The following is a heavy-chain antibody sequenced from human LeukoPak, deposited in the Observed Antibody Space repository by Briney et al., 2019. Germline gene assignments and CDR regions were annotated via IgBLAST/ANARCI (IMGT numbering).Heavy chain of an antibody. V-gene: IGHV3-7*01. Sequence: HPGGSLRLSCAASGFTFSSYWMSWVRQAPGKGLEWVANIKQDGSEKYYVDSVKGRFTISRDNAKNSLYLQMNSLRAEDTAVYYCAREYWDAQGVPQPKRTVKTKPSQSIGPTDYWGQGTLVTVSS. CDR2: IKQDGSEK. CDR1: GFTFSSYW. D-gene: IGHD1-26*01. J-gene: IGHJ4*02. CDR3: AREYWDAQGVPQPKRTVKTKPSQSIGPTDY.